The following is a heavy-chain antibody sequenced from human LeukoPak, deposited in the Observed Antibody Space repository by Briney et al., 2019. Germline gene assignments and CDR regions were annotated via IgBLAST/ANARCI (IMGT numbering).Heavy chain of an antibody. D-gene: IGHD2-2*01. Sequence: QTGGSLRLSCAASGFTFRKYVMTWVRQAPGKGLEWVSGISNSDGSTYNADSVKGRFIISRDDSKNTLYLQMNSLRAEDTAVYYCAREYCSGTSCPKPYYYYYYMDVWGKGTTVTVSS. CDR1: GFTFRKYV. CDR3: AREYCSGTSCPKPYYYYYYMDV. CDR2: ISNSDGST. J-gene: IGHJ6*03. V-gene: IGHV3-23*01.